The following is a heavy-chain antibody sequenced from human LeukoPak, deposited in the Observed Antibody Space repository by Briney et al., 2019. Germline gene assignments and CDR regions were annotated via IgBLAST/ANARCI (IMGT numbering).Heavy chain of an antibody. V-gene: IGHV4-39*07. D-gene: IGHD5-24*01. CDR3: ATGWQPRFDY. Sequence: SETLSLTCTVSGGSISSSSYYWGWIRQPPGKGLEWIGSIYYSGSTYYNPSLKSRVTISVDTSKNQFSLKLSSVTAADTAVYYCATGWQPRFDYWGQGTLVTVSS. CDR1: GGSISSSSYY. J-gene: IGHJ4*02. CDR2: IYYSGST.